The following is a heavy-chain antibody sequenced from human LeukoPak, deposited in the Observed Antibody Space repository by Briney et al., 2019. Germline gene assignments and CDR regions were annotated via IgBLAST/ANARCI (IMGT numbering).Heavy chain of an antibody. V-gene: IGHV4-4*09. D-gene: IGHD3-10*01. CDR1: GGSISSYY. CDR2: IYTSGST. CDR3: ATATFVRPDAFDI. J-gene: IGHJ3*02. Sequence: PSETLSLTCTVSGGSISSYYWSWIRQPPGKGLEWIGYIYTSGSTNYNTSLKSRVTISVDTSKNQFSLKLSSVTAADTAVYYCATATFVRPDAFDIWGQGTMVTVSS.